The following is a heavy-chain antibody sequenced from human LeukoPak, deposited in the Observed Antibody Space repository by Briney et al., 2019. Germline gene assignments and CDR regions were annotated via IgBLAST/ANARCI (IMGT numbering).Heavy chain of an antibody. CDR3: SRGAKYYDSRRHYFDAFDI. V-gene: IGHV3-7*01. D-gene: IGHD3-22*01. Sequence: PGGSLRLSCAASGFTLSRYWMSWVRQAPGKGLEWVANIRVDGSVNYLPDSVKGRFTISRDNVKNTLSLEMNNRRAEDTPGYYCSRGAKYYDSRRHYFDAFDIWGQGTMVTVSS. CDR2: IRVDGSVN. CDR1: GFTLSRYW. J-gene: IGHJ3*02.